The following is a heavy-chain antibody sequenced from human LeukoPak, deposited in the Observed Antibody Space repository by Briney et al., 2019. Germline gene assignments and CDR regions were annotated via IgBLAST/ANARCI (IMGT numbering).Heavy chain of an antibody. CDR3: ATEVRGELSQYFDY. Sequence: ASVKVSCKVSGYTLAELSMHWVRQAPGKGLEWMGGFDPGDGETIYAQKFQGRVTMTEDTSTDTAYMELSSLRSEDTAVYYCATEVRGELSQYFDYWGQGTLVTVSS. CDR1: GYTLAELS. CDR2: FDPGDGET. D-gene: IGHD3-16*02. J-gene: IGHJ4*02. V-gene: IGHV1-24*01.